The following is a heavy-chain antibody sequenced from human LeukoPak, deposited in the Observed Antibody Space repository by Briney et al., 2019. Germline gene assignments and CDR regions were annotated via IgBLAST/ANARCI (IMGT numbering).Heavy chain of an antibody. V-gene: IGHV3-49*03. CDR2: IRSYAYGGTT. CDR3: TRASYYDSSGYYYRVGDY. D-gene: IGHD3-22*01. J-gene: IGHJ4*02. CDR1: GFTFGDYG. Sequence: GGSLRLSCTASGFTFGDYGMSWFRKAPGKGLEGVGFIRSYAYGGTTEYAASVKGRFTISRDDSKSIAYLQMNSLKTEDTAMYSCTRASYYDSSGYYYRVGDYWGQGTLVTVSS.